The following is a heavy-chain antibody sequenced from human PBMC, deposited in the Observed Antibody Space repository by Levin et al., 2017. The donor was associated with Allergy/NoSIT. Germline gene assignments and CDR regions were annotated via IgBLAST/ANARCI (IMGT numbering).Heavy chain of an antibody. J-gene: IGHJ6*02. V-gene: IGHV1-18*01. CDR2: ISAYNGNT. CDR1: GYTFTSYG. D-gene: IGHD6-19*01. CDR3: AREPTLQWLVRNDYYYYGMDV. Sequence: ASVKVSCKASGYTFTSYGISWVRQAPGQGLEWMGWISAYNGNTNYAQKLQGRVTMTTDTSTSTAYMELRSLRSDDTAVYYCAREPTLQWLVRNDYYYYGMDVWGQGTTVTVSS.